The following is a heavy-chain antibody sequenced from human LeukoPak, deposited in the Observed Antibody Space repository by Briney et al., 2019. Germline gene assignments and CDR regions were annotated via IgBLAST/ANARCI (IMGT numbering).Heavy chain of an antibody. J-gene: IGHJ4*02. V-gene: IGHV3-9*01. CDR3: AKETGYFDY. Sequence: GRSLRLSCAASGFTFDDYAMHWVRQAPGKGLEWVSGISWNSGSIGYADSVKGRFTISRDNAKNSLYLQMNSLRAEDTALYYCAKETGYFDYWGQGTLVTVSS. CDR1: GFTFDDYA. CDR2: ISWNSGSI.